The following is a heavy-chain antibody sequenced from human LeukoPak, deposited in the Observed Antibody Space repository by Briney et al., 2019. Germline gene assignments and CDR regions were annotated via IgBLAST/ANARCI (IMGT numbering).Heavy chain of an antibody. V-gene: IGHV4-38-2*01. D-gene: IGHD6-19*01. CDR1: GYSINSGYY. CDR3: ARLDNSAWDFDY. CDR2: MYHSGTT. Sequence: PSETLSLTCAVSGYSINSGYYCGWIRQTPGKGLGWIGSMYHSGTTFYNPSLKSRVTISIDTSKNHLSLRLGSVNAADRAVYYCARLDNSAWDFDYWGQGTLVTVSS. J-gene: IGHJ4*02.